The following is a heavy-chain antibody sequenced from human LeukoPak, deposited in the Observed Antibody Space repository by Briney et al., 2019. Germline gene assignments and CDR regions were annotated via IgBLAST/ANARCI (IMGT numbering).Heavy chain of an antibody. CDR3: AKDGWTFPTRYYYYGMDV. Sequence: GGSLRLSCAASGFIFSSYAMSWVRQAPGKGLEWVSAISGSGGSTYYADSVKGRFTISRDNSKNTLYLQMNSLRAEDTAVYYCAKDGWTFPTRYYYYGMDVWGQGTTVTVSS. CDR2: ISGSGGST. D-gene: IGHD2-15*01. J-gene: IGHJ6*02. V-gene: IGHV3-23*01. CDR1: GFIFSSYA.